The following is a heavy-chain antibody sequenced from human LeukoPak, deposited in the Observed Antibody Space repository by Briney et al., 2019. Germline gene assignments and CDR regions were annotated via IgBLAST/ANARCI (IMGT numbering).Heavy chain of an antibody. V-gene: IGHV3-64*01. CDR2: ISSNGGST. Sequence: PGGSLRLSCAASGFTFSRYAVSWVRQAPGKGLEYVSAISSNGGSTYYANSVKGRFTISRDNSKNTLYLQMGSLRAEDMAVYYCARGGITILYNWFDPWGQGTLVTVSS. CDR3: ARGGITILYNWFDP. D-gene: IGHD3-3*01. CDR1: GFTFSRYA. J-gene: IGHJ5*02.